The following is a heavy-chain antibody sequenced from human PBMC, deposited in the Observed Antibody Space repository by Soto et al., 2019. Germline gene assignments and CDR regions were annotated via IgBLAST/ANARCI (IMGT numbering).Heavy chain of an antibody. D-gene: IGHD4-4*01. CDR1: GFTFSGYG. Sequence: QVQLVESGGGVVQPGTSLRLSCAVSGFTFSGYGMHWVRQAPGKGLEWVAVIWFDGSNKNYADSVKGRFTISRDDSKNTLYLPMNSLRAEDTAVYYCTRDSDSRRGWDYFDHWGQGTLVTVSS. CDR3: TRDSDSRRGWDYFDH. V-gene: IGHV3-33*01. CDR2: IWFDGSNK. J-gene: IGHJ4*02.